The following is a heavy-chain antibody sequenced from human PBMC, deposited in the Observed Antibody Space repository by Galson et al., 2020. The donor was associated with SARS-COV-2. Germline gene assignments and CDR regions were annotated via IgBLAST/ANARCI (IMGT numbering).Heavy chain of an antibody. J-gene: IGHJ3*02. CDR1: GYSFTSYW. CDR3: ARQGVYCSGGSCYPFRHGFDI. CDR2: IYPGDSDT. D-gene: IGHD2-15*01. Sequence: GESLKISCKGSGYSFTSYWIGWVRQMPGKGLEWMGIIYPGDSDTRYSPSFQGQVTISADKSISTAYLQWSSLKASDTAMYYCARQGVYCSGGSCYPFRHGFDIWGQGTMVTVSS. V-gene: IGHV5-51*01.